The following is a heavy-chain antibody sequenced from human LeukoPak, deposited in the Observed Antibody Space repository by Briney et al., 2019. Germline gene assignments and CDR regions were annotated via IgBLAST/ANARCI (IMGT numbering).Heavy chain of an antibody. CDR3: ARGVGFTTCMDV. CDR2: ISGSGDSR. CDR1: GFTFSSCA. J-gene: IGHJ6*02. D-gene: IGHD1-14*01. Sequence: GGSLRLSCAASGFTFSSCAMSWVRQAPGKGLEWVSLISGSGDSRYYADSVKGRFTISRDNAKNTLWLQMNSLRAEDTAVYYCARGVGFTTCMDVWGQGTTVTVSS. V-gene: IGHV3-23*01.